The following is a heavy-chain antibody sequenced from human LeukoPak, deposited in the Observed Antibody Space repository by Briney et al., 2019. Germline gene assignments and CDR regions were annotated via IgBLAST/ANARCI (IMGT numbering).Heavy chain of an antibody. CDR3: AREGAVAAVFDY. Sequence: PGGSLRLSCAASGFTFSSYAISWVRQAPGKGLEWVSAISGSGGSTYYADSVKGRFTISRDNAKNSLYLQMNSLRAEDTAVYYCAREGAVAAVFDYWGQGTLVTASS. J-gene: IGHJ4*02. V-gene: IGHV3-23*01. CDR2: ISGSGGST. D-gene: IGHD6-19*01. CDR1: GFTFSSYA.